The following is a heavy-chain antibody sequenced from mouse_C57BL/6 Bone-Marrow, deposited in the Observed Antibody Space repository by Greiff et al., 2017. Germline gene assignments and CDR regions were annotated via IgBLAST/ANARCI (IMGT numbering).Heavy chain of an antibody. Sequence: VQLKQSGTVLARPGASVKMSCKTSGYTFTSYWMHWVKQRPGQGLEWIGAIYPGNSDTSYNQKFKGKAKLTAVTSASTAYMELSSLTNEDSAVYYCTRGGFITTVVASHYWYFDVWGTGTTVTVSS. V-gene: IGHV1-5*01. J-gene: IGHJ1*03. D-gene: IGHD1-1*01. CDR3: TRGGFITTVVASHYWYFDV. CDR1: GYTFTSYW. CDR2: IYPGNSDT.